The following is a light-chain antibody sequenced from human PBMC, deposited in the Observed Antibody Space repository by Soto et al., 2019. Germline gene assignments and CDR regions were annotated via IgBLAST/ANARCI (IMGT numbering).Light chain of an antibody. CDR3: QQRSNWPRAT. J-gene: IGKJ4*01. V-gene: IGKV3-11*01. Sequence: EVVMTHSPATLSVSPWDKVSLFCRANQTISNTLAWYQQKPGQAPRLLIYDASNRATGIPARFSGSGSGTDFTLTISSLEPEDFAVYYCQQRSNWPRATFGGGTKVDIK. CDR2: DAS. CDR1: QTISNT.